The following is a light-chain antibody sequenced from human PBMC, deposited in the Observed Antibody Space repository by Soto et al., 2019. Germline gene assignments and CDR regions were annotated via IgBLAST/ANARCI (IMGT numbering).Light chain of an antibody. CDR1: QDIGVY. V-gene: IGKV1-27*01. CDR2: AAS. Sequence: DIQMTQSPSSLSASVGDRVTITCRASQDIGVYLAWYQQNPGKAPKLLISAASTVQSGVPSRFSGSGSGTDFTLTISSLQPEDVATYYCQQYNSYSPTFGQGTKVEVK. J-gene: IGKJ1*01. CDR3: QQYNSYSPT.